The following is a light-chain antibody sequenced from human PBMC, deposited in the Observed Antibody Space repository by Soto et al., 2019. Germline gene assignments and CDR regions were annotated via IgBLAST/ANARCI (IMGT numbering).Light chain of an antibody. CDR3: CSYAGSYIYV. V-gene: IGLV2-11*01. CDR1: NSDVGGYNY. CDR2: DVT. Sequence: QSVLTQPRSVSGSPGQSVTISCTGTNSDVGGYNYVSWYQQHPDKAPKVMIYDVTKRPSGVPDRFSGSKSGNTASLTISGLQAEDEADYYCCSYAGSYIYVFGTG. J-gene: IGLJ1*01.